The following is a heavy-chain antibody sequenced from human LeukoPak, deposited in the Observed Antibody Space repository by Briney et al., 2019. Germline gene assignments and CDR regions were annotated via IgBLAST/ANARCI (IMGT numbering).Heavy chain of an antibody. V-gene: IGHV3-53*01. CDR1: GFTVSSNY. CDR2: IYSGGST. J-gene: IGHJ4*02. D-gene: IGHD3-16*01. CDR3: ARDGDYVWGSYYDY. Sequence: GGSLRLSCAASGFTVSSNYMSWVRQAPGKGLEWVSVIYSGGSTYYADSVKGRFTISRDNSKNTLYLQMNSLRAEDTAVYYCARDGDYVWGSYYDYWGQGTLVTVSS.